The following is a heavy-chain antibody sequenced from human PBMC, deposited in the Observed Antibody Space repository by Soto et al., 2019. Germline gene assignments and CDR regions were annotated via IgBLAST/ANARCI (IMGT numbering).Heavy chain of an antibody. CDR2: ISNSGVDT. CDR1: GFTFSNYA. J-gene: IGHJ3*01. D-gene: IGHD3-16*01. Sequence: EVQLLESGGGLVRPGGSLRLSCVASGFTFSNYAMTWVRRAPGKGLEWVSSISNSGVDTYYTDSVRGRFTIPRDNSKNSLYLRLPSLRAGDTAVYYCAMTKGVQSVCWGHFKVWGPAKGVTGSS. V-gene: IGHV3-23*01. CDR3: AMTKGVQSVCWGHFKV.